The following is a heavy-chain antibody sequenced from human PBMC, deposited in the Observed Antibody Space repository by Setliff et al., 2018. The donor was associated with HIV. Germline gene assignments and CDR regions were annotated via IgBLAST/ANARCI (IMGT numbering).Heavy chain of an antibody. J-gene: IGHJ4*02. CDR3: ARDESQVEVHRGYSYGSLDY. CDR1: GGSISSGYYY. D-gene: IGHD5-18*01. Sequence: SETLSLTCTVSGGSISSGYYYWGWIRQPPGKGLEWIGTIYYSGSTYYNPSLKSRVTISVDTSKNQFSLKLSSVTAADTAVYYCARDESQVEVHRGYSYGSLDYWGQGTLVTVSS. V-gene: IGHV4-39*02. CDR2: IYYSGST.